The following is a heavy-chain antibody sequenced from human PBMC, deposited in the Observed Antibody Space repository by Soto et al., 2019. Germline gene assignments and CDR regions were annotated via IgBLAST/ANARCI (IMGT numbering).Heavy chain of an antibody. CDR1: GGIFNHYA. CDR3: AGEACTDGVCFNYFDY. J-gene: IGHJ4*02. CDR2: IVPVVGTP. V-gene: IGHV1-69*12. D-gene: IGHD2-8*01. Sequence: QVQLVQSGAEVKKPGSSVKVSCRASGGIFNHYAFSWVRQAPGQGLEWMGGIVPVVGTPNYAQNFQGRVTITADESTSTAYMELSSLRSEDTAVYFCAGEACTDGVCFNYFDYWGQGTLVTVSS.